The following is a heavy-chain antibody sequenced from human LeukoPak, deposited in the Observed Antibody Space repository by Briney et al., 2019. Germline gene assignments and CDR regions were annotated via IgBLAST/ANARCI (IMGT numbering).Heavy chain of an antibody. CDR3: ARSPRYYDILTGYSLGALDI. CDR2: INSDGSNT. J-gene: IGHJ3*02. Sequence: PGGSLRLSCAASGFTFSSYWMHWVRQAPGKGLVWVSRINSDGSNTSYADSVKGRFTISRDNAKNTLYLQMNSLRAEDTAVYYCARSPRYYDILTGYSLGALDIWGQGTMVTVSS. D-gene: IGHD3-9*01. CDR1: GFTFSSYW. V-gene: IGHV3-74*01.